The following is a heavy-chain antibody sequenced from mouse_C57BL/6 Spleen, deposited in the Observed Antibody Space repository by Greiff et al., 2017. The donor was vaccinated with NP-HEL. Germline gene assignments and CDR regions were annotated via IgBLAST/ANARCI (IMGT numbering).Heavy chain of an antibody. V-gene: IGHV1-69*01. J-gene: IGHJ2*01. CDR3: ARNLFDY. CDR2: IDPSDSYT. Sequence: QVQLKQPGAELVMPGASVKLSCKASGYTFTSYWMHWVKQRPGQGLEWIGEIDPSDSYTNYNQKFKGKSTLTVDKSSSTAYMQLSSLTSEDSAVYYCARNLFDYWGQGTTLTVSS. CDR1: GYTFTSYW.